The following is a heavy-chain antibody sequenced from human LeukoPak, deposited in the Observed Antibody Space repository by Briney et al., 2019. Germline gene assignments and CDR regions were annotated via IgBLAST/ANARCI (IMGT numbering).Heavy chain of an antibody. CDR3: AREVRDSSGYYYVDDY. V-gene: IGHV3-48*01. D-gene: IGHD3-22*01. CDR1: GFTFTTYT. CDR2: ISSSSSTI. J-gene: IGHJ4*02. Sequence: GGSLRLSCAASGFTFTTYTLNWVRQAPGKGLEWVSYISSSSSTIYYADSVKGRFTISRDNAKNSLYLQMNSLRAEDTAVYYCAREVRDSSGYYYVDDYWGQGTLVTVSS.